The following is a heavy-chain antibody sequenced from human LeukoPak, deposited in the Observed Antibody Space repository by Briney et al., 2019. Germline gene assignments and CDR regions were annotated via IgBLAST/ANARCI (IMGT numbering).Heavy chain of an antibody. CDR3: ARDYYDSSGYPIPVGY. CDR2: ISGSGGST. V-gene: IGHV3-23*01. Sequence: GGSLRLSCAAWGFTFISYAMSWVRQAPGKGLEWVSAISGSGGSTYCADSVKGRFTISRDNYKNSLYLQMNSLRAEGTAVYYCARDYYDSSGYPIPVGYWGQGTLVTVSS. J-gene: IGHJ4*02. D-gene: IGHD3-22*01. CDR1: GFTFISYA.